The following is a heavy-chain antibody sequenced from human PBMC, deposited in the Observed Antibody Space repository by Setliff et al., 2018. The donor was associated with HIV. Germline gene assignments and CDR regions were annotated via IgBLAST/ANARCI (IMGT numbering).Heavy chain of an antibody. D-gene: IGHD6-13*01. CDR1: GFRFRSYG. J-gene: IGHJ6*02. CDR2: IWFDGNNK. CDR3: ARDCRVGWVFTYGMDV. Sequence: GGFLRLSCAASGFRFRSYGMHWVRQAPGKGLEWVAIIWFDGNNKYYADSVKGRFTISRDNSKNTLFLQMNSLRPEDTAVYYCARDCRVGWVFTYGMDVWGQGTLVTVCS. V-gene: IGHV3-33*08.